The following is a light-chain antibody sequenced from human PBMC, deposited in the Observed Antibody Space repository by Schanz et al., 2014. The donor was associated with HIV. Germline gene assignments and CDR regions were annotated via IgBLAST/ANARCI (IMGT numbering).Light chain of an antibody. CDR1: NIGIKS. CDR3: QVWDTFMSAV. CDR2: YDT. Sequence: SYELTQPPSVSVAPGETATITCGANNIGIKSIHWYQQKPGQAPVMVISYDTDRPSGIPERFSGSNSGHTATLTISRVEAGDEADYYCQVWDTFMSAVFGGGTKLTVL. J-gene: IGLJ2*01. V-gene: IGLV3-21*01.